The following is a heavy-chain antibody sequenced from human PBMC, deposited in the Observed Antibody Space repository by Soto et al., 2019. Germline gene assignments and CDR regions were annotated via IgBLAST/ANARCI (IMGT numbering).Heavy chain of an antibody. V-gene: IGHV1-69*02. D-gene: IGHD3-9*01. Sequence: ASVKVSCKASGGTFSSYTISWVRQAPGQGLEWMGRIIPILGIANYAQKFQGRVTITADKSTSTAYMELSSLRSEDTAVYYCARGYLYYDILSGSDAFDIRGQGTMVTVSS. CDR2: IIPILGIA. J-gene: IGHJ3*02. CDR1: GGTFSSYT. CDR3: ARGYLYYDILSGSDAFDI.